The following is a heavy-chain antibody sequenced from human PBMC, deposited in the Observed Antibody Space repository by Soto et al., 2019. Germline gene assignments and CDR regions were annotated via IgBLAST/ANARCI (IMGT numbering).Heavy chain of an antibody. CDR1: GGSISSYY. V-gene: IGHV4-59*08. J-gene: IGHJ6*03. Sequence: SETLSLTCTVSGGSISSYYWSWIRQPPGKGLEWIGYIYYSGSTNYNPSLKSRVTISVDTSKNQFSLKLSSVTAADTAVYYCARHVGAGGVTFAYYYYMDVWGKGTTVTVSS. CDR2: IYYSGST. CDR3: ARHVGAGGVTFAYYYYMDV. D-gene: IGHD3-16*01.